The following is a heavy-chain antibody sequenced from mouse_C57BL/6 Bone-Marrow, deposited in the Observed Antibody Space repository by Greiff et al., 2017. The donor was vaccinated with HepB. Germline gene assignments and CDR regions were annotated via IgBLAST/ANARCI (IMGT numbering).Heavy chain of an antibody. CDR2: IWSGGST. CDR3: ARNQGDITTVVAHYYAMDY. V-gene: IGHV2-2*01. CDR1: GFSLTSYG. Sequence: QVQLKESGPGLVQPSQSLSITCTVSGFSLTSYGVHWVRQSPGKGLEWLGVIWSGGSTDYNAAFISRLSISKDNSKSQVFFKMNSLQADDTAIYYCARNQGDITTVVAHYYAMDYWGQGTSVTVSS. J-gene: IGHJ4*01. D-gene: IGHD1-1*01.